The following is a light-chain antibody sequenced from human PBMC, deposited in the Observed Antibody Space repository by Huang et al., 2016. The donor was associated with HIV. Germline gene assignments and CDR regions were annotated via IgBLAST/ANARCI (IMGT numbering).Light chain of an antibody. CDR2: MAS. V-gene: IGKV1-5*03. Sequence: DIQMTQSPSTLSASVGDRVTITCRASQSVGSWLAWYQQRPGKAPKLLIYMASSLETGVPSRFSGSGSGTEFPLTISSLQPDDFATYYCQQYHAFFPVTFGQGTKLEIK. CDR1: QSVGSW. CDR3: QQYHAFFPVT. J-gene: IGKJ2*01.